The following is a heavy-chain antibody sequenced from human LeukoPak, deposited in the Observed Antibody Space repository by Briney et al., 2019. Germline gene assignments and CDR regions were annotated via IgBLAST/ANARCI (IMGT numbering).Heavy chain of an antibody. CDR1: GGTFISYA. Sequence: GASVKVSCKASGGTFISYAISWVRQAPGQGLEWMGGIIPIFGAANYAQKFQGRVTITADESTSTAYMELSSLRSEDTAVYYCASGREAVAGPDAFDIWGQGTMVTVSS. V-gene: IGHV1-69*13. D-gene: IGHD6-19*01. CDR2: IIPIFGAA. J-gene: IGHJ3*02. CDR3: ASGREAVAGPDAFDI.